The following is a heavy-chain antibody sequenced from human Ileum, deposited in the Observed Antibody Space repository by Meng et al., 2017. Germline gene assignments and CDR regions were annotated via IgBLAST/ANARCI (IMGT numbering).Heavy chain of an antibody. CDR1: GFTFDHYA. Sequence: SLKISCAASGFTFDHYAMHWVRQAPGKGLEWVSDISWNSGSIHYADSVKGRFTISRDNAKNSLYLQMNSLRSEDTALYYCARAPSYYDSSGYSVFDYWGQGNLVNVSS. D-gene: IGHD3-22*01. J-gene: IGHJ4*02. CDR3: ARAPSYYDSSGYSVFDY. V-gene: IGHV3-9*01. CDR2: ISWNSGSI.